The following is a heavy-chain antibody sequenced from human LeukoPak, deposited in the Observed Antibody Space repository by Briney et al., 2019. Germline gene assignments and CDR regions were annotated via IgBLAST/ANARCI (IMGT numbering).Heavy chain of an antibody. CDR2: SDLEDVET. CDR3: ATGASTAMRGLDV. J-gene: IGHJ6*01. V-gene: IGHV1-24*01. CDR1: GDSLTDLS. D-gene: IGHD2-2*01. Sequence: ASVKVSCKVSGDSLTDLSMHWVRQAPGKGLELMGGSDLEDVETVYAQKFEDRLTVTEDTSTGTAYMELRSLTSEDTALYYCATGASTAMRGLDVWGQGTTVTVSS.